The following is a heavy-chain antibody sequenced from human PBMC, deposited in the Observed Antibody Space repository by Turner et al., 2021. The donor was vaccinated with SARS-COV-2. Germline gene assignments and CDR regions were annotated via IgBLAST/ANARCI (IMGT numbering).Heavy chain of an antibody. CDR3: ARDSGDFDY. CDR2: RSYDGSNK. J-gene: IGHJ4*02. V-gene: IGHV3-30-3*01. D-gene: IGHD3-10*01. CDR1: GFTFSSYV. Sequence: QVQLVESGGGVVQPGRSLRLSCAASGFTFSSYVMHWVRQAPGKGLEWVAVRSYDGSNKYYADSVKGRFTISRDNSKNTLYLKMNSLRAEDTAVYYCARDSGDFDYWGQGTLVTVSS.